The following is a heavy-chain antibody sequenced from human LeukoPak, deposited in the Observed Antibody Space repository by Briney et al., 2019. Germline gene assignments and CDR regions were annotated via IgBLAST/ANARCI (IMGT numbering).Heavy chain of an antibody. V-gene: IGHV4-4*07. D-gene: IGHD3-16*02. Sequence: SETLSLTCTASGGSISSYSWSWIRHPAGKGLEWIWRIYTSGSTNYNPSLKSRVTMSVDTSKNQFSLKLSSVTAADTAVYYCARVGGSYDYVWGSYHPIDWFDPWGQGTLVTVSS. CDR1: GGSISSYS. J-gene: IGHJ5*02. CDR2: IYTSGST. CDR3: ARVGGSYDYVWGSYHPIDWFDP.